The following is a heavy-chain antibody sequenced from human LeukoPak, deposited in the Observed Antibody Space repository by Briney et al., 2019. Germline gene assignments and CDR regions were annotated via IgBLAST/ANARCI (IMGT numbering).Heavy chain of an antibody. CDR1: GNYW. CDR2: INGDGSWT. V-gene: IGHV3-74*01. D-gene: IGHD2-2*01. Sequence: GGSLRLSCAASGNYWMHWVRQAPGKGLVWVSHINGDGSWTTYADSVKGRFTISEDNAKNTVYLQMNNLRAEDTAVYYCVSFYETYWGRGTLVTVSS. CDR3: VSFYETY. J-gene: IGHJ4*02.